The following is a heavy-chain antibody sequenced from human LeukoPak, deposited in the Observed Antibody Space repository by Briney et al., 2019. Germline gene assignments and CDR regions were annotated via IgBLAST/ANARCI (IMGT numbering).Heavy chain of an antibody. CDR3: AKRADTGTSSSGWYDY. V-gene: IGHV3-23*01. CDR2: ISGSGLSA. D-gene: IGHD6-19*01. J-gene: IGHJ4*02. CDR1: GFTFSSYA. Sequence: GGSLRLSCAASGFTFSSYAMSWVRQAPGKGLEWVSAISGSGLSAYYAESVRGRFATSRDNSKNTLYLQMNSLRAEDTAVYYCAKRADTGTSSSGWYDYWGQGTQVTVSS.